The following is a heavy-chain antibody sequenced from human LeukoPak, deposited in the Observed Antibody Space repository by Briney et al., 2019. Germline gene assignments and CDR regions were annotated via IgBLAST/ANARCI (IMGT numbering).Heavy chain of an antibody. CDR3: AREDNWNYDY. CDR1: GYTXNRYY. V-gene: IGHV1-2*02. J-gene: IGHJ4*02. D-gene: IGHD1-7*01. Sequence: GASVKVSCKASGYTXNRYYMHWVRQAPGHGLEWMGWLNPNSGVTKYAQKFQGRVTMTRDTSISTAYMELSSLRSDDTAVYYCAREDNWNYDYWGQGTLVTVSS. CDR2: LNPNSGVT.